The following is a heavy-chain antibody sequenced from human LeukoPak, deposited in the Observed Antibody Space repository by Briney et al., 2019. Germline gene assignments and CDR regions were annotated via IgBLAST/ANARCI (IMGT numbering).Heavy chain of an antibody. J-gene: IGHJ4*02. D-gene: IGHD6-19*01. Sequence: GGSLRLSCAASGFTFTSYGMNWVRQAPGKGLEWVAFIRYDGSKKYSADSVKGRFTISRDNSKNTLYLQMNSLRAEDTAVYYCARDRAVAGFDYWGQGTLVTVSS. CDR2: IRYDGSKK. V-gene: IGHV3-30*02. CDR1: GFTFTSYG. CDR3: ARDRAVAGFDY.